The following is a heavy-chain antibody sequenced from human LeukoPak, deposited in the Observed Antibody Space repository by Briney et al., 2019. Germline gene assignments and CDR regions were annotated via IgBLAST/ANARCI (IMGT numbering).Heavy chain of an antibody. V-gene: IGHV4-31*03. CDR2: IYYRGST. J-gene: IGHJ3*02. CDR3: ARAYGDYAFGAFDI. Sequence: SHTLSLTCTVSGGSISSGGYYWSWIRQHPGKGLEWFGYIYYRGSTYYNPSLKSRVTISVDTSKNQFSLKLSSVTAADTAVYYCARAYGDYAFGAFDIWGQGTMVTVSS. D-gene: IGHD4-17*01. CDR1: GGSISSGGYY.